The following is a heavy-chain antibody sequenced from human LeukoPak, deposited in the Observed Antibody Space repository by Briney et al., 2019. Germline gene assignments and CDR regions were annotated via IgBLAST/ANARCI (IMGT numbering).Heavy chain of an antibody. CDR2: INPNSGGT. CDR1: GYTFTSYD. V-gene: IGHV1-2*02. CDR3: ARARDIVVVPAAVFDY. Sequence: ASVKVSCKASGYTFTSYDINWVRQAPGQGLEWMGWINPNSGGTNYAQKFQGRVTMTRDTSISTAYMELSRLRSDDTAVYYCARARDIVVVPAAVFDYWGQGTLVTVSS. J-gene: IGHJ4*02. D-gene: IGHD2-2*01.